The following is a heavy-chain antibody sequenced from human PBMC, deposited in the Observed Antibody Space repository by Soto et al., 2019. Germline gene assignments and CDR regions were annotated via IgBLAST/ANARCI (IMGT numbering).Heavy chain of an antibody. V-gene: IGHV1-46*01. CDR1: GYTFTSYY. D-gene: IGHD1-7*01. CDR2: INPSGGST. J-gene: IGHJ5*02. CDR3: ARDLQVTGTTFDP. Sequence: GASVKVSCKASGYTFTSYYMHWVRQAPGQGLEWMGIINPSGGSTSYAQKFQGRVTMTRDTSTSTVYMELSSLRSEDTAVYYCARDLQVTGTTFDPWGQGTLVTVS.